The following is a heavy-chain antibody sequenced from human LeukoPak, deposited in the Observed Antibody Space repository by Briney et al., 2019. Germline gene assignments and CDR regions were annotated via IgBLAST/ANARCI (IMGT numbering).Heavy chain of an antibody. CDR2: VRYDGGDK. D-gene: IGHD6-13*01. V-gene: IGHV3-30*02. CDR3: AKNRVYKYDPDAFDV. J-gene: IGHJ3*01. Sequence: GGSLRLSCAASGFTFSSYSMNWVRQAPGKGLEWVAFVRYDGGDKYYAGSVKGRFTISRDNSKNTLDLQMDSLRPDDTAVYYCAKNRVYKYDPDAFDVWGLGTRVTVSS. CDR1: GFTFSSYS.